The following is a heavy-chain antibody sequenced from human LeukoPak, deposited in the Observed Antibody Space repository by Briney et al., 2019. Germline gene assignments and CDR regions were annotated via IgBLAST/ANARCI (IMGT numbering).Heavy chain of an antibody. V-gene: IGHV3-30-3*01. J-gene: IGHJ4*02. CDR2: ISYDGSNK. CDR3: ARGTLARVVVPAAIDY. Sequence: GGSLRLSCAASGFTFSSYAMHRVRQAPGKGLEWVAVISYDGSNKYYADSVKGRFTISRDNSKNTLYLQMNSLRAEDTAVYYCARGTLARVVVPAAIDYWGQGTLVTVSS. CDR1: GFTFSSYA. D-gene: IGHD2-2*01.